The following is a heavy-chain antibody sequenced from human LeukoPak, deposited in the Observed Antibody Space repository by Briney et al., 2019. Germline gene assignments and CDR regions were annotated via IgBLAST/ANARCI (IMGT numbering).Heavy chain of an antibody. V-gene: IGHV4-31*03. CDR1: GGSISSGGYY. Sequence: PSETLSLTCTVSGGSISSGGYYWSWIRQHPGKGLEWIGYIYYTGSTYYNPSLESRVTISVDTSKNQFSLKLSSVTAADTAVYYCARDIRSGWYYFDYWGQGTLVTVSS. CDR2: IYYTGST. CDR3: ARDIRSGWYYFDY. J-gene: IGHJ4*02. D-gene: IGHD6-19*01.